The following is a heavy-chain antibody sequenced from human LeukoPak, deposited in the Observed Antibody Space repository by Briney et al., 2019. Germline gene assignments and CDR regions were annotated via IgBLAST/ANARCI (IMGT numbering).Heavy chain of an antibody. CDR1: GYTFTGYY. CDR3: ARADAPYNWFDP. V-gene: IGHV1-2*02. Sequence: GASVKVSCKASGYTFTGYYMHWVPQAPGQGLEWMGWINPNSGGTNYAQKFQGRVTMTRDTSISTAYMELSRLRSDDTAVYYCARADAPYNWFDPWGQGTLVTVSS. J-gene: IGHJ5*02. CDR2: INPNSGGT.